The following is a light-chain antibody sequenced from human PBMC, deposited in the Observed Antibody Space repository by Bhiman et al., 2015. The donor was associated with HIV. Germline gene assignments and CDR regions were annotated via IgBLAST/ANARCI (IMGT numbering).Light chain of an antibody. CDR1: KLGNKY. CDR3: QAWDRTTSCV. CDR2: QDT. V-gene: IGLV3-1*01. Sequence: FELTQPPSVSVSPGQTASITCSGDKLGNKYVCWYQQKPGQSPVLIIFQDTKRPSGIPERFSGSNSGDTATLTISGTQAMDEADYYCQAWDRTTSCVFGTGTKVTVL. J-gene: IGLJ1*01.